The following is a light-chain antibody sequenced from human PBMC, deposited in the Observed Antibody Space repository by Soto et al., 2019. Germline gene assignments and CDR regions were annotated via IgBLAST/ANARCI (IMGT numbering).Light chain of an antibody. CDR2: GNS. CDR3: QSYDSSLSGSRV. CDR1: SSNIGAGYD. Sequence: QPVLTQPPSVSGAPGQRVTISCTGSSSNIGAGYDVHWYQQLPGTAPKLLIYGNSNRPSGVPDRSSGSKSGTSASLAITGLQAEDEADYYCQSYDSSLSGSRVFGTGTKLTVL. J-gene: IGLJ1*01. V-gene: IGLV1-40*01.